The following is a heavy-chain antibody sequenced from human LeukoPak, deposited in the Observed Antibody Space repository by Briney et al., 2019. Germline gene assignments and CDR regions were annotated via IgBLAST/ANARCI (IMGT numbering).Heavy chain of an antibody. V-gene: IGHV1-8*01. J-gene: IGHJ3*02. CDR1: GYTFTSYD. D-gene: IGHD4-23*01. Sequence: ASVKVSCKASGYTFTSYDVNWFRQATGQGLEWMGWMNPNSGNTGYAQKFQGRVSLTRDTSISTAYLELISLRSEDTAVYYCARQRGGNSAAAFDIWGQGTMVTVSS. CDR2: MNPNSGNT. CDR3: ARQRGGNSAAAFDI.